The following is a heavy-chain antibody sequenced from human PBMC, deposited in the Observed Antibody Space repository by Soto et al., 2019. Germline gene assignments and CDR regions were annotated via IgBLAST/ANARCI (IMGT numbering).Heavy chain of an antibody. V-gene: IGHV3-43*01. CDR3: AKGDDQMYYYDSSCYYLFDY. Sequence: GGSLRLSCAASGFTFDDYTMHWVRQAPGKGLEWVSLISWDGGSTYYADSVKGRFTISGDNSKNSLYLQMNSLRTEDTALYYCAKGDDQMYYYDSSCYYLFDYWGQGTLVTVSS. CDR1: GFTFDDYT. D-gene: IGHD3-22*01. J-gene: IGHJ4*02. CDR2: ISWDGGST.